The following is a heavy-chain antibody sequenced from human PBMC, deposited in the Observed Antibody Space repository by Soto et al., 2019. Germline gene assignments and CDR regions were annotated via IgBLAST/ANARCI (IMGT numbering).Heavy chain of an antibody. J-gene: IGHJ6*04. D-gene: IGHD2-2*01. CDR3: ERRKIVVVPAATNYYYYGMDV. V-gene: IGHV5-10-1*01. CDR1: GYSFTSYW. Sequence: PGESLKISCKGSGYSFTSYWISWVRQMPGKGLEWMGRIDPSDSYTNYSPSFQGHVTISADKSISTAYLQWSSLKASDTAMYYCERRKIVVVPAATNYYYYGMDVWGKGTTVTVSS. CDR2: IDPSDSYT.